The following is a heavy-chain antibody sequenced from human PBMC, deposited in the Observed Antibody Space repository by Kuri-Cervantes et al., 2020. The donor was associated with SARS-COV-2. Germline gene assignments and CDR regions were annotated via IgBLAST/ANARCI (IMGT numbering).Heavy chain of an antibody. CDR2: INAGNGNT. CDR1: GYTFTSYA. CDR3: ARRIAAGSSHDHILDY. Sequence: ASVKVSCKASGYTFTSYAMHWVRQAPGQRLEWMGWINAGNGNTEYSQKFQGRVTITRDTSASTAYMELSSLRSEDTAVYYCARRIAAGSSHDHILDYWGQGTLVTVSS. J-gene: IGHJ4*02. V-gene: IGHV1-3*01. D-gene: IGHD6-6*01.